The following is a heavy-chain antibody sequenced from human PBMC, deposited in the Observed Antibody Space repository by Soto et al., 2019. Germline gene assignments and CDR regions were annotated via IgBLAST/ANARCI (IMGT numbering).Heavy chain of an antibody. CDR1: GASISNHY. Sequence: SETLSLTCSVSGASISNHYWSWMRQSPGKGLEWIGLMSNTGSPTYNPSLQGRVNISPDTSNNRISLRLSSVTAADTAVYYCAKESAFYGQRCYRNNWLDPWGQGIPVTVYS. CDR3: AKESAFYGQRCYRNNWLDP. CDR2: MSNTGSP. V-gene: IGHV4-59*11. D-gene: IGHD2-2*02. J-gene: IGHJ5*02.